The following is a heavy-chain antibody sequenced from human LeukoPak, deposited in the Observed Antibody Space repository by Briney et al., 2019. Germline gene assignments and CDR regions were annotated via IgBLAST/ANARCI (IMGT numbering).Heavy chain of an antibody. Sequence: GGSLRLSCAASGFTFKNAWMSWVRQAPGKGLEWVGRIKSNTDGGTTDYPAPVKGRFTISRDNSKNSLYLQMNSLRTEDTALYYCAKDAVVPAAPPHPYFDYWGQGTLVTVSS. CDR2: IKSNTDGGTT. CDR3: AKDAVVPAAPPHPYFDY. CDR1: GFTFKNAW. V-gene: IGHV3-15*05. D-gene: IGHD2-2*01. J-gene: IGHJ4*02.